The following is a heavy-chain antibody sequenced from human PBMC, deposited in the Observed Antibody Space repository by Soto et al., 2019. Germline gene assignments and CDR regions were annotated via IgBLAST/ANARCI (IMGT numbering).Heavy chain of an antibody. CDR2: ISSSSSYI. Sequence: ESGGGLVNPGGSLRLSCAASGFTFSSYSMNWVRQAPGKGLEWVSSISSSSSYIYYADSVKGRFTISRDNAKNSLYLQMNSLRAEDTAVYYCASGPNFSGMDVWGQGTTVTVSS. D-gene: IGHD1-7*01. J-gene: IGHJ6*02. V-gene: IGHV3-21*01. CDR1: GFTFSSYS. CDR3: ASGPNFSGMDV.